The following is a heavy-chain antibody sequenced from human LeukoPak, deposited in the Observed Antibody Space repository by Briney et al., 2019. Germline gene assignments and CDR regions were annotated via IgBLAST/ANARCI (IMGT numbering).Heavy chain of an antibody. Sequence: GGSLRLSCAASGFTFSSYWMSWVRQAPGKGLEWVANIKQDGSEKYYVDSVKGRFTISRDNAKNTLYLQMNSLRAEDTAVYYCARFYCSSTSCLEDYWGQGTLVTVSS. D-gene: IGHD2-2*01. CDR3: ARFYCSSTSCLEDY. CDR2: IKQDGSEK. J-gene: IGHJ4*02. V-gene: IGHV3-7*01. CDR1: GFTFSSYW.